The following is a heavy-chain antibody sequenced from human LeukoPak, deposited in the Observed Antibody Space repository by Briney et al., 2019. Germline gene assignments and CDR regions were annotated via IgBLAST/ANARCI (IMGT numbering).Heavy chain of an antibody. J-gene: IGHJ6*03. Sequence: GASVKVSCKVSGYTLTELSMHWVRQAPGKGLEWMGGFDPEDGETIYAQKFQGRVTITRNTSISTAYMELSSLRSEDTAVYYCAIGIHYYYYMDVWGKGTTVTVSS. CDR3: AIGIHYYYYMDV. CDR1: GYTLTELS. CDR2: FDPEDGET. V-gene: IGHV1-24*01.